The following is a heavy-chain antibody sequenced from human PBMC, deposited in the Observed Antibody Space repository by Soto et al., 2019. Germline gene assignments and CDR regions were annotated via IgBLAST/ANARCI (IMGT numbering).Heavy chain of an antibody. D-gene: IGHD3-22*01. J-gene: IGHJ4*02. CDR1: GFTFSSYD. CDR3: ARGVSYYDSSGYLYYFDY. V-gene: IGHV3-13*01. Sequence: PGGSLRLSCAASGFTFSSYDMHWVRQATGKGLEWVSAIGTAGDTYYPGSVKGRFTISRENAKNSLYLQMNSLRAGDTAVYYCARGVSYYDSSGYLYYFDYWGQGTLVTVSS. CDR2: IGTAGDT.